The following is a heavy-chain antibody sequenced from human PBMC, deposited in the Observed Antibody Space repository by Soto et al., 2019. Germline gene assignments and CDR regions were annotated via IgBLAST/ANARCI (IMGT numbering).Heavy chain of an antibody. CDR3: AANGGFGELYSWFDP. CDR1: GFTFTSST. V-gene: IGHV1-58*02. J-gene: IGHJ5*02. Sequence: QMQLVQSGPEVKKPGTSVKVSCKASGFTFTSSTMQWVRQARGQRLEWIGWIVVGSGNTNYAQKFQERVTITRDMSTSTAYMELSSLISEDTAVYYCAANGGFGELYSWFDPWGQGTLVTVSS. CDR2: IVVGSGNT. D-gene: IGHD3-10*01.